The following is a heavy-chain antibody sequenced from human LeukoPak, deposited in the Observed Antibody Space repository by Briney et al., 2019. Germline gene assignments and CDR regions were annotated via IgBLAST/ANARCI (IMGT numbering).Heavy chain of an antibody. J-gene: IGHJ3*02. Sequence: KSGGSLRLSCAASGFTFSSYSMNWVRQAPGKGLEWVSSISSSSSYMYYADSVKGRFTISRDNAKNSLYLQMNSLRAEDTAVYYCARGPYYDILTGYVGAFDIWGQGTMVTVSS. CDR3: ARGPYYDILTGYVGAFDI. CDR2: ISSSSSYM. D-gene: IGHD3-9*01. V-gene: IGHV3-21*01. CDR1: GFTFSSYS.